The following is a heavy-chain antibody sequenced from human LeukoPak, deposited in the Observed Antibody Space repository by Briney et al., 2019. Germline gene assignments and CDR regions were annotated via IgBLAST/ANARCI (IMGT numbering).Heavy chain of an antibody. J-gene: IGHJ4*02. CDR3: AKAGIEGATGFDY. D-gene: IGHD1-26*01. CDR1: GFTFEDYA. V-gene: IGHV3-20*04. CDR2: INWNGGST. Sequence: GGSLRLSCAASGFTFEDYAMSWVRQAPGKGLEWVSGINWNGGSTGYADSVKGRFTIPRDNAKKSLYLQMNSLRAGDTALYYCAKAGIEGATGFDYWGQGTLVTVSS.